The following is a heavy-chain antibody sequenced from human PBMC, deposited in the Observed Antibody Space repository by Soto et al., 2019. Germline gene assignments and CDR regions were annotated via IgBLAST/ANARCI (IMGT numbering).Heavy chain of an antibody. CDR1: GGPIRSSSHY. D-gene: IGHD1-1*01. J-gene: IGHJ4*02. V-gene: IGHV4-39*02. Sequence: QLQLQESGPGLVKPSETLSLTCTVSGGPIRSSSHYWGWIRQSPGTGLEWIGSIDESGDSYYNPSLKSRVTISVDTSKHQFSLKLISVTGADSAIYYCAREGGYVDYWGQGTLVTVSS. CDR2: IDESGDS. CDR3: AREGGYVDY.